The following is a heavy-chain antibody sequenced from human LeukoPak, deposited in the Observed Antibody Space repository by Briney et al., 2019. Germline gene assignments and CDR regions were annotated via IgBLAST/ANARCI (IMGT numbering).Heavy chain of an antibody. CDR3: ARTTSMTASGYDY. Sequence: ASVTVSCKASGYTFTNYHINWVRQASGQGLEWMTWINPDTGDKGYARRFQDRVTITTDTSISTAYMELSSLSSEDTAVYFCARTTSMTASGYDYWGQGTLVTVSS. CDR2: INPDTGDK. V-gene: IGHV1-8*03. CDR1: GYTFTNYH. J-gene: IGHJ4*02. D-gene: IGHD2-21*02.